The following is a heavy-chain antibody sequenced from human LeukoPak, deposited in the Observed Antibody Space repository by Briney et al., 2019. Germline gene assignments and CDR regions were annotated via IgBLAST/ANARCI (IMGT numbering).Heavy chain of an antibody. CDR2: IWYDGSNK. Sequence: GGSLRLSCAASGFTFSSYGMHWVRQAPGKGLEWVAVIWYDGSNKYYADSVKGRFTISRDNSKNTLYLQMNSLRAEDTAVYYCARDLGLYVPIFHAFDIWGQGTMVTVSS. D-gene: IGHD3-9*01. V-gene: IGHV3-33*01. CDR1: GFTFSSYG. CDR3: ARDLGLYVPIFHAFDI. J-gene: IGHJ3*02.